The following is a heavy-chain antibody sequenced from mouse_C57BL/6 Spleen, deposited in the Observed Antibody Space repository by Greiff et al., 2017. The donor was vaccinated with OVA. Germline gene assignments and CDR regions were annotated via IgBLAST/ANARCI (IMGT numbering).Heavy chain of an antibody. D-gene: IGHD1-1*01. Sequence: QVQLKQPGTELVKPGASVKLSCKASGYTFTSYWMHWVKQRPGQGLEWIGNINPSNGGTNYNEKFKSKATLTVDKSSSTAYMQLSSLTSEDSAVYYCARSRYYGSSLYAMDYWGQGTSVTVSS. J-gene: IGHJ4*01. V-gene: IGHV1-53*01. CDR2: INPSNGGT. CDR3: ARSRYYGSSLYAMDY. CDR1: GYTFTSYW.